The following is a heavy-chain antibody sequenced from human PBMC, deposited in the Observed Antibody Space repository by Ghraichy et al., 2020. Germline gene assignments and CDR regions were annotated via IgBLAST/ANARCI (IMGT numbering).Heavy chain of an antibody. CDR2: ISGSGGST. V-gene: IGHV3-23*01. J-gene: IGHJ6*02. Sequence: GGSLRLSCAASGFTFSSYAMSWVRQAPGKGLEWVSAISGSGGSTYYADSVKGRFTISRDNSKNTLYLQMNSLRAEDTAVYYCRGGCPLGRMEWDGMDVWGQGTTVTVSS. D-gene: IGHD6-19*01. CDR3: RGGCPLGRMEWDGMDV. CDR1: GFTFSSYA.